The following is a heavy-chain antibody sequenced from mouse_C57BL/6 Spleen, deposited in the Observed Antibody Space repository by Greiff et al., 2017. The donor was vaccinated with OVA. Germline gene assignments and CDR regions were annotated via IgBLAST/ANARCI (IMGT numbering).Heavy chain of an antibody. CDR2: IWSGGST. D-gene: IGHD2-5*01. CDR3: ARMSNYDWYFDV. CDR1: GFSLTSYG. Sequence: VKLMESGPGLVQPSQSLSITCTVSGFSLTSYGVHWVRQSPGKGLEWLGVIWSGGSTDYNAAFISRLSISKDNSKSQVFFKMNSLQADDTAIYYCARMSNYDWYFDVWGTGTTVTVSS. J-gene: IGHJ1*03. V-gene: IGHV2-2*01.